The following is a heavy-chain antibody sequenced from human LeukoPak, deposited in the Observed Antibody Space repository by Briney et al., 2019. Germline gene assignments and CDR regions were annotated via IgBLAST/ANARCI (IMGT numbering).Heavy chain of an antibody. D-gene: IGHD6-13*01. J-gene: IGHJ4*02. CDR3: ARGGAAAGTEVYFDY. Sequence: PGGSLRLSCAASGFTFSSYRISWLRQAPGKGLEWVAHIKQDGSEKYYVDSVKGRFTISRDNAKNSLYLQMNSLRAEDTAVYYCARGGAAAGTEVYFDYWGQGTLVTVSS. V-gene: IGHV3-7*01. CDR2: IKQDGSEK. CDR1: GFTFSSYR.